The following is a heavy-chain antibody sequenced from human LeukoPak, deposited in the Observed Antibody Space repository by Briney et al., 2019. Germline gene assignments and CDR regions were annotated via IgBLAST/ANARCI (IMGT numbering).Heavy chain of an antibody. CDR2: VSGSGGST. CDR3: ARTGSKKTGCDWIDP. CDR1: GFTFTSYA. J-gene: IGHJ5*02. V-gene: IGHV3-23*01. Sequence: GGSLRLSCAASGFTFTSYAMNWVRQAPGKGLEWVSAVSGSGGSTYYADSVKGRFTISRDNSKNTLSLQMNSLRAEDTAVYYCARTGSKKTGCDWIDPWGQGTLVTVSS. D-gene: IGHD1-1*01.